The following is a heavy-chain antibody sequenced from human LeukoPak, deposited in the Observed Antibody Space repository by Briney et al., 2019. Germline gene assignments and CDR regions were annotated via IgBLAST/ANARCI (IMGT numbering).Heavy chain of an antibody. J-gene: IGHJ3*02. CDR2: SNSDGSST. V-gene: IGHV3-74*01. CDR1: GFTFGSSW. D-gene: IGHD4-23*01. Sequence: GGSLRLSCAASGFTFGSSWMHWVRQAPGKGLVWVSHSNSDGSSTSYADSVRGRFTISRDNAKNTLYLQMNSLRAEDTAVYYCARDLKGPVNDVFDMWGQGTMVTVSS. CDR3: ARDLKGPVNDVFDM.